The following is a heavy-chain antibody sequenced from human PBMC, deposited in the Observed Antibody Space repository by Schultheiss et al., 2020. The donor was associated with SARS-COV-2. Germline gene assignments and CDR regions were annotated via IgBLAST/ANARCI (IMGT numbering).Heavy chain of an antibody. Sequence: GGSLRLSCAASGFTFSSFAMHWVRQAPGKGLEWVAVISYDGSNKYYADSVKGRFTISRDNAKNSLYLQMNSLRAEDTAVYYCARDRVVQYMDVWGKGTTVTVSS. CDR2: ISYDGSNK. J-gene: IGHJ6*03. CDR1: GFTFSSFA. CDR3: ARDRVVQYMDV. V-gene: IGHV3-30*04. D-gene: IGHD2-2*01.